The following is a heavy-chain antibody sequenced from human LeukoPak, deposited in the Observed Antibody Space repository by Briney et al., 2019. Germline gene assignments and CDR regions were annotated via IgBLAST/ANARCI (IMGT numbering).Heavy chain of an antibody. CDR2: IYYSGST. D-gene: IGHD3-16*02. V-gene: IGHV4-39*01. Sequence: PSETLSLTCTVSGGSISSSSYCWGWIRQPPGKGLEWIGSIYYSGSTYYNPSLKSRVTISVDTSKNQFSLRLSSVTAADTAVYYCARLVWGSYRLDYWGQGTLVTVSS. J-gene: IGHJ4*02. CDR1: GGSISSSSYC. CDR3: ARLVWGSYRLDY.